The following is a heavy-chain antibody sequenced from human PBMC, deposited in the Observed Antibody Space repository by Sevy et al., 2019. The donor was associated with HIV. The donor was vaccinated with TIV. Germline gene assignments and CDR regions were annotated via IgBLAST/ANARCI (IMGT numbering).Heavy chain of an antibody. CDR2: INYSGST. J-gene: IGHJ4*02. Sequence: SETPSLTCTVSGASISSSGYYWGWIRQPPGKGLEWIASINYSGSTFYNPSLKSRVTISSDTSKNQFSLKLNSVTAADTAIYYCAGPTLTYSSGWSYYDSWGQGTVVTVSS. D-gene: IGHD6-19*01. V-gene: IGHV4-39*01. CDR1: GASISSSGYY. CDR3: AGPTLTYSSGWSYYDS.